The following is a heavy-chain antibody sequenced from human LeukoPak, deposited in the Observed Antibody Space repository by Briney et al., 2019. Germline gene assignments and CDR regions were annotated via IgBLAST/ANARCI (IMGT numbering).Heavy chain of an antibody. CDR1: GFTFSSYV. D-gene: IGHD5-18*01. Sequence: PGGSLRLSCAASGFTFSSYVMTWVRQAPGKGLEWVSGISGSGGTTFYADSVTGRFTISRDNSKNTLYLQMNSLRAEDTAVYYCAKDGGVDTAMAEFWGQGTLVTVSS. V-gene: IGHV3-23*01. CDR2: ISGSGGTT. CDR3: AKDGGVDTAMAEF. J-gene: IGHJ4*02.